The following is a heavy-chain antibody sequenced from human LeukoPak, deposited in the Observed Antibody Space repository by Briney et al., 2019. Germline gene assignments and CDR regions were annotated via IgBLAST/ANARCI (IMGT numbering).Heavy chain of an antibody. J-gene: IGHJ4*02. CDR2: IYYSGST. V-gene: IGHV4-59*01. D-gene: IGHD1-1*01. CDR1: GGSISSYY. CDR3: ARAGADYFDY. Sequence: SETLSPTCTVSGGSISSYYWSWIRQPPGKGLEWIGYIYYSGSTNYNPSLKSRVTISVDTSKNQFSLKLSSVTAADTAVYYCARAGADYFDYWGQGTLVTVSS.